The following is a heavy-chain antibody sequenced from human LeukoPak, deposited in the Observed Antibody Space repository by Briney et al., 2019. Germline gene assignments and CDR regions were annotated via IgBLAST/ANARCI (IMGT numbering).Heavy chain of an antibody. CDR1: GFTFSSYA. CDR3: AKVIKAFDDFWSGPPYYFDY. J-gene: IGHJ4*02. D-gene: IGHD3-3*01. V-gene: IGHV3-23*01. Sequence: GGSLRLSCAASGFTFSSYAMSWVRQAPGKGLEWVSAISGSGGSTYYADSVKGRFTISRDNSKNTLYLQMNSLRAEGTAVYYCAKVIKAFDDFWSGPPYYFDYWGQGTLVTVSS. CDR2: ISGSGGST.